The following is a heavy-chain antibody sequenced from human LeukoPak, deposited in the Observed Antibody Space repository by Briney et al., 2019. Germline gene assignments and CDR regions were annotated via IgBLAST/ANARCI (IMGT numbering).Heavy chain of an antibody. V-gene: IGHV4-31*03. CDR1: GGSISSGGYY. J-gene: IGHJ4*02. CDR3: ARDSPDTSFDY. Sequence: SQTLSLTCTVSGGSISSGGYYWSWLRQHPGKGLEWIGYIYYSGSTYYNPSLKSRVTISVDTSKNQFSLKLSSVTAADTAVYYCARDSPDTSFDYWGQGTLVTVSS. CDR2: IYYSGST.